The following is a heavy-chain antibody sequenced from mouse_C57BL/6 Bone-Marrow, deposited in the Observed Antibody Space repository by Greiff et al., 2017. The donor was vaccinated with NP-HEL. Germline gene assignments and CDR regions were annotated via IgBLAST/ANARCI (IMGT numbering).Heavy chain of an antibody. Sequence: DVHLVESGGDLVKPGGSLKLSCAASGFTFSSYGMSWVRQTPDKRLEWVATISSGGSYTYYPDSVKGRFTISRDNAKNTLYLQMSSLKSEDTAMYYCARQGGNYVWFAYWGQGTLVTVSA. V-gene: IGHV5-6*01. J-gene: IGHJ3*01. CDR1: GFTFSSYG. CDR2: ISSGGSYT. D-gene: IGHD2-1*01. CDR3: ARQGGNYVWFAY.